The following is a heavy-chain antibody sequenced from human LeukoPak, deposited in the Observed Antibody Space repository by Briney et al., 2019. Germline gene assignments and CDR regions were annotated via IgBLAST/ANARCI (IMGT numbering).Heavy chain of an antibody. CDR3: ARHERDSSGWFGY. CDR2: IYPGDSDT. V-gene: IGHV5-51*01. Sequence: PGASLQISCKGSGYIFTTYWIDWGRQLPGKGLEWMGIIYPGDSDTRYSPSFQGQVTISADKSISTAYLQWSSLKASDTAMYYCARHERDSSGWFGYWGQGTLVTVSS. D-gene: IGHD6-19*01. J-gene: IGHJ4*02. CDR1: GYIFTTYW.